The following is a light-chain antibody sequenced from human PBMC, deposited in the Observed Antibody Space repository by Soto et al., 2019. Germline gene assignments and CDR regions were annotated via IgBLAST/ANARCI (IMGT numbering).Light chain of an antibody. CDR2: DVS. J-gene: IGLJ1*01. CDR3: CAYADTFYV. Sequence: QAALTNPRSVSGSPGQSFTISCTGTSSDVGSYKDVSWYQHHPGKVPKLMIYDVSERPSGVPDRFSGSKSGNTASLTISGLQAEDEANYYCCAYADTFYVFGTGTKVTVL. V-gene: IGLV2-11*01. CDR1: SSDVGSYKD.